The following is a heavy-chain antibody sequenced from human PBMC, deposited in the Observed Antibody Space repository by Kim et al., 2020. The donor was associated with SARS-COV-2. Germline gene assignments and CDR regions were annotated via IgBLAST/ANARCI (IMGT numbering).Heavy chain of an antibody. D-gene: IGHD3-16*01. V-gene: IGHV3-21*04. Sequence: GGSLRLSCAASGFTFSSYGMHWVRQAPGKGLEWVSCICCNSSNLYYADSVKGRFTISRDNSKNSLYLQMNSLRAEDTAVYYCAKDCDFGYDPRGGYDNWG. J-gene: IGHJ4*01. CDR1: GFTFSSYG. CDR2: ICCNSSNL. CDR3: AKDCDFGYDPRGGYDN.